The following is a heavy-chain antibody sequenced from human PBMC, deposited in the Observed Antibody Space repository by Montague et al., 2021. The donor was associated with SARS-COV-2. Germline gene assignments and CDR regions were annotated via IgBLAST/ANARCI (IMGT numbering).Heavy chain of an antibody. J-gene: IGHJ6*02. CDR2: IYSGGST. D-gene: IGHD3-10*01. CDR1: GFTVSSNY. CDR3: ARDQRRYGSGSYYGPHYYYYGMDV. V-gene: IGHV3-66*02. Sequence: SLRLSCAASGFTVSSNYMSWVRQAPGKGLEWVSVIYSGGSTYYADSVKGRFTISRDNSKNTLYLQMNRLRAEDTAVYYCARDQRRYGSGSYYGPHYYYYGMDVWGQGTTVTVSS.